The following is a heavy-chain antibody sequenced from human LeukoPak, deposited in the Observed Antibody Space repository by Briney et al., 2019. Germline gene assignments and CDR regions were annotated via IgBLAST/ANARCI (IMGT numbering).Heavy chain of an antibody. CDR1: GFTVSSNY. Sequence: GGSLRLSCAASGFTVSSNYMSWDRQAPGKGLEWVSSITTTSSYIYYADSVKGRFTISRDNAKSSLFLQMNSLRAEDTGVYYCASDSSSSPAYYHYYMDAWGKGTTVTVSS. D-gene: IGHD6-13*01. V-gene: IGHV3-21*01. CDR3: ASDSSSSPAYYHYYMDA. CDR2: ITTTSSYI. J-gene: IGHJ6*03.